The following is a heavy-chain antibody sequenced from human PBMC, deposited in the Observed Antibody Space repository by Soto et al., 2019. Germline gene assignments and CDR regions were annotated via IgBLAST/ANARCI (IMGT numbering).Heavy chain of an antibody. CDR1: GFTFRSSA. CDR2: ISVSGAST. CDR3: AKRSDDIVTGYSPMGYFEH. V-gene: IGHV3-23*01. D-gene: IGHD3-9*01. Sequence: GGSLRLSCAASGFTFRSSAMSWVRQAPGKGLEWVSAISVSGASTYYADSVKGRFTISRDNSENTLYLQMNSLRAEDTAVYYWAKRSDDIVTGYSPMGYFEHWGQGTLVTVSS. J-gene: IGHJ1*01.